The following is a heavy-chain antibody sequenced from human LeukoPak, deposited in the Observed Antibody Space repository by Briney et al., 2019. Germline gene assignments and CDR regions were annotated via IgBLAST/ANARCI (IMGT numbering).Heavy chain of an antibody. CDR1: GGSITTYY. J-gene: IGHJ4*03. D-gene: IGHD1-26*01. CDR3: ARGVGATHFYY. CDR2: VHYGGST. Sequence: SETLSLSCSVSGGSITTYYGTWVRQPPGKGLEWIGYVHYGGSTNYNPSLKSRVTMSEDTSTDQFSLKLSSVTAADTAVYYCARGVGATHFYYSGAGTLVTVSS. V-gene: IGHV4-59*01.